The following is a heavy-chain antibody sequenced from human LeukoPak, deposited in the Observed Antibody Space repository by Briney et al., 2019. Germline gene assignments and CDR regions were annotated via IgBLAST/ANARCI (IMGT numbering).Heavy chain of an antibody. J-gene: IGHJ3*02. Sequence: SETLSLTCSVSGGSDTSDSDYWSWIRQPPGKGLEWIGYLHYTGSTTYNPSLKSRVTISVDTSKNQFSLKLSSVTAADSAVYYCARDQPGLDAFDIWGQGTMVTVSS. V-gene: IGHV4-61*01. D-gene: IGHD1-14*01. CDR2: LHYTGST. CDR3: ARDQPGLDAFDI. CDR1: GGSDTSDSDY.